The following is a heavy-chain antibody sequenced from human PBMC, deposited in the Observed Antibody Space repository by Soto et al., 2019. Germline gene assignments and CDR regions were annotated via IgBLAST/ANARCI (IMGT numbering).Heavy chain of an antibody. CDR3: ARGGGYYDSSGYFDY. J-gene: IGHJ4*02. V-gene: IGHV4-34*01. D-gene: IGHD3-22*01. CDR2: INHSGST. Sequence: SETLSLTCAVYGGSFSCYYWSWIRQPPGKGLEWIGEINHSGSTNYNPSLKSRVTISVDTSKNQFSLKLSSVTAADTAVYYCARGGGYYDSSGYFDYWGQGTLVTVSS. CDR1: GGSFSCYY.